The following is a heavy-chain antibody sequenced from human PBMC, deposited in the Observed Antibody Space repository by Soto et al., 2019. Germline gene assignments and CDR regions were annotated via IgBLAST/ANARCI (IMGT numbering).Heavy chain of an antibody. CDR2: INSDGSST. J-gene: IGHJ4*02. Sequence: GGSLRLSCAASGFTFSSYWMHWVRQAPGKGLVWVSRINSDGSSTSYANSVKGRFTKSRNNAKNTLYLQMNSLRAEDRAVYYCARDPFGELPFDYWGQGTLVTVSS. V-gene: IGHV3-74*01. D-gene: IGHD3-10*01. CDR1: GFTFSSYW. CDR3: ARDPFGELPFDY.